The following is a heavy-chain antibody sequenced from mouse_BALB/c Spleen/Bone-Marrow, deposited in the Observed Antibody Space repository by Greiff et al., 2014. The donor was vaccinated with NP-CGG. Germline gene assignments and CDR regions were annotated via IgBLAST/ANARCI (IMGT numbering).Heavy chain of an antibody. J-gene: IGHJ4*01. Sequence: VQLVESGPELVKPGASVKISCKASGYTFTEYTMHWVKQSHGKSLEWIGGINPNNGGTSYNQKFKGKATLTVDKSSSTAYMERRRLTSEDADVYYCARSYDYDYAMDYWGQGTSVTVSS. CDR3: ARSYDYDYAMDY. D-gene: IGHD2-4*01. CDR1: GYTFTEYT. V-gene: IGHV1-18*01. CDR2: INPNNGGT.